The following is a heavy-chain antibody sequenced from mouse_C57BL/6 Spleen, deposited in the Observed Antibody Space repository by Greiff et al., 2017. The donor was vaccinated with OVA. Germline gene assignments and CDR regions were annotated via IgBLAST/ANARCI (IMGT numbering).Heavy chain of an antibody. CDR1: GFTFSDYG. V-gene: IGHV5-17*01. J-gene: IGHJ4*01. CDR2: ISSGSSTI. CDR3: ARGNYEVYAMDY. D-gene: IGHD2-1*01. Sequence: EVKLMESGGGLVKPGGSLKLSCAASGFTFSDYGMHWVRQAPEKGLEWVAYISSGSSTIYYADTVKGRFTISRDNAKNTLFLQMTSLRSEDTAMYYCARGNYEVYAMDYWGQGTSVTVSS.